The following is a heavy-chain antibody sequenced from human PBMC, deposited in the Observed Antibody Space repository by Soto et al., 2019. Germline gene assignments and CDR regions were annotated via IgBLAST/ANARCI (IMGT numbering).Heavy chain of an antibody. CDR1: GFTFSAYG. Sequence: PGGSLRLSCAASGFTFSAYGMHWVRQAPGKGLEWVAVIWYDGSNKYNADSVKGRFTISRDNSKNTLYLQMTSLRAEDTAMYYCTRLRTASPFDYWGQGTLVTVSS. J-gene: IGHJ4*02. D-gene: IGHD3-16*01. V-gene: IGHV3-33*01. CDR3: TRLRTASPFDY. CDR2: IWYDGSNK.